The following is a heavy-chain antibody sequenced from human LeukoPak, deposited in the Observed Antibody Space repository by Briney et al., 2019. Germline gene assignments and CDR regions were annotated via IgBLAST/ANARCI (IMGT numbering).Heavy chain of an antibody. CDR2: IRYDGSNK. CDR1: GFTFNSYG. Sequence: GGSLRLSCAASGFTFNSYGMHWVRQAPGKGLEWVAFIRYDGSNKYYADSVKGRFTISRDNSKNTLYLQMNSLRAEDTAVYYCAKEGIDNSWIQLWTRIYYFDYWGQGTLVTVSS. CDR3: AKEGIDNSWIQLWTRIYYFDY. D-gene: IGHD5-18*01. J-gene: IGHJ4*02. V-gene: IGHV3-30*02.